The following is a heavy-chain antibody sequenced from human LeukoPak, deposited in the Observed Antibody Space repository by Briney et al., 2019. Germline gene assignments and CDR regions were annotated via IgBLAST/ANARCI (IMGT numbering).Heavy chain of an antibody. J-gene: IGHJ4*02. CDR2: INTNTGNP. CDR1: GYTFTSYA. V-gene: IGHV7-4-1*02. D-gene: IGHD1-26*01. CDR3: ARDELVGASGSYPLDY. Sequence: ASVKVSCKASGYTFTSYAMNWVRQAPGQGLEWMGWINTNTGNPTYAQGFTGRFVFSLDTSVGTAYLQISSLKAEDTAVYYCARDELVGASGSYPLDYWGQGTLVTVSS.